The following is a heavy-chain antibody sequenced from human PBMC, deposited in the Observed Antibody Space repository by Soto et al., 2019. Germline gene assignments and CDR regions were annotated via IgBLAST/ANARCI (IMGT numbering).Heavy chain of an antibody. CDR2: ISYDGRNK. Sequence: QMQLVESGGGVVQPGRSLRVSCEASGLIFSTYGMHWVRQAPGKGLEWVAVISYDGRNKYYADSVRGRFTISRDNSKNTRNLQMNSLRGEDTAVYYCAKDTATAITSYYFCGMDVWGQWTTVTVSS. CDR1: GLIFSTYG. V-gene: IGHV3-30*18. J-gene: IGHJ6*02. D-gene: IGHD5-12*01. CDR3: AKDTATAITSYYFCGMDV.